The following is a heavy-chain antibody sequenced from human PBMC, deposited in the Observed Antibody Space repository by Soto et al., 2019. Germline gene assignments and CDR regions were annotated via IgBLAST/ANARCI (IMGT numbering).Heavy chain of an antibody. Sequence: GGALRLSCAASGFTFSSYAMSWVRQAPGKGLEWVSAISGSGGSTYYADSVKGRFTISRDNSKNTLYLQMNSLRAEDTAVYYCAKGGLRYFDFDYWGQGTLVTVSS. CDR3: AKGGLRYFDFDY. V-gene: IGHV3-23*01. D-gene: IGHD3-9*01. CDR2: ISGSGGST. CDR1: GFTFSSYA. J-gene: IGHJ4*02.